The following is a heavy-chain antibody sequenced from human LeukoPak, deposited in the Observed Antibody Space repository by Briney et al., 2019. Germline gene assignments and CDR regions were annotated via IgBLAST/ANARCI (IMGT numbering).Heavy chain of an antibody. CDR1: GFTFSSYA. J-gene: IGHJ4*02. Sequence: PGGSLRLSCAASGFTFSSYAMSWVRQAPGKGLEWVAVISYDGSNKYYADSVKGRFTISRDNSKNTLYLQMNSLRAEDTAVYYCAXAMGYSXXXPTDYWGQGTLVTVS. CDR2: ISYDGSNK. D-gene: IGHD5-12*01. CDR3: AXAMGYSXXXPTDY. V-gene: IGHV3-30*18.